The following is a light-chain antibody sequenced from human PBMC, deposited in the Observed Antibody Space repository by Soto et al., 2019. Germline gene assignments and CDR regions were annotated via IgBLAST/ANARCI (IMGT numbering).Light chain of an antibody. V-gene: IGLV2-14*01. J-gene: IGLJ3*02. CDR3: GSYTLINGPWV. CDR1: SSDVGGYNF. CDR2: EVS. Sequence: QSALTQPASVSGSPGQSITISCTGTSSDVGGYNFVSWYQHHPGRAPKLMIFEVSNRPSGVSHRFSGSKSGNTASLTISGLQAEDEADYFCGSYTLINGPWVFGGGTKVTVL.